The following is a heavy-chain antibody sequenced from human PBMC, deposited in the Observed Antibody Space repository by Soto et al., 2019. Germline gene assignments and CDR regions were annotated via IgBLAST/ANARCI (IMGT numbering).Heavy chain of an antibody. D-gene: IGHD4-4*01. J-gene: IGHJ4*02. CDR2: IKHDGSVQ. V-gene: IGHV3-7*03. CDR3: ARATYSNAWYRFDL. CDR1: GFTFSGYW. Sequence: QLLESGGGLVQPGGSLRLSCEASGFTFSGYWMSWVRQAPGKGLGWVADIKHDGSVQYYVDSVKGLFTISRDNAKKLLYLQMSGPRAEDAALYYCARATYSNAWYRFDLWGQGTLVTVSS.